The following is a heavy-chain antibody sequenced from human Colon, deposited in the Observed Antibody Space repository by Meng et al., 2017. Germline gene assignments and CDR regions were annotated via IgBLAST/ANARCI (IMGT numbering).Heavy chain of an antibody. CDR1: GDSITYDNW. Sequence: QGLLQEAGPGLVKPSGTRSLTCAVSGDSITYDNWWSWLRQPPGKGLEWIGEIHHGRGTNYNPALRSRVTFSLDKSRNQLSLTLTSVTAADTAVYYCARNGFYSLGYWGPGALVTVSS. CDR3: ARNGFYSLGY. V-gene: IGHV4-4*02. CDR2: IHHGRGT. J-gene: IGHJ4*02. D-gene: IGHD3-22*01.